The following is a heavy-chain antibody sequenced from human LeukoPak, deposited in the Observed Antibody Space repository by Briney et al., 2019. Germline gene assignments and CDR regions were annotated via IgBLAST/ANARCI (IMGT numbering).Heavy chain of an antibody. CDR1: GFTFSSYA. CDR2: ITGSGGST. D-gene: IGHD6-13*01. V-gene: IGHV3-23*01. Sequence: RGSLRLSCAASGFTFSSYAMSWVRQAPGKGLEWVSGITGSGGSTYYGDSVKGRFTISRDNSKNTLYLQMNSLRAEDTAVYYCAKTRPLDSSSWSHGDYWGQGTLVTVSS. J-gene: IGHJ4*02. CDR3: AKTRPLDSSSWSHGDY.